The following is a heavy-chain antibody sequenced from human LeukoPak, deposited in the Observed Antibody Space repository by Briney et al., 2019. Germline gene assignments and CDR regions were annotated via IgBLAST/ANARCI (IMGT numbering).Heavy chain of an antibody. CDR2: ISAYNGNT. D-gene: IGHD6-13*01. CDR1: GYTFTTYG. J-gene: IGHJ5*02. Sequence: ASVKVSCKASGYTFTTYGFTWVRQAPGQGLEWMGWISAYNGNTNYAQKLQGRVTMTTDTSTSTAYMELRSLRSDDTAVYYCARNCSSCWFDPWGQGTLVTVSS. CDR3: ARNCSSCWFDP. V-gene: IGHV1-18*01.